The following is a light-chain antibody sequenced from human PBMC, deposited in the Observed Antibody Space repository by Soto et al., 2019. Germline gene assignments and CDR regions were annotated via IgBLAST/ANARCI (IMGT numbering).Light chain of an antibody. CDR3: LHDYNYPRT. CDR1: QDIEDD. J-gene: IGKJ1*01. CDR2: ATS. Sequence: AIQMTQSPSSLSASVGDTVTITCRASQDIEDDLGWYQQKPGKAPKLLIYATSSLQSGVPSRFSGSGSGTDFSLSIRSLQPEDSANYYCLHDYNYPRTFGQGTKVDIK. V-gene: IGKV1-6*01.